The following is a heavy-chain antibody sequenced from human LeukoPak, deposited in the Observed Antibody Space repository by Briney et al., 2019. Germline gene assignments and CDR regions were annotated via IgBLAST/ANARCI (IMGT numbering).Heavy chain of an antibody. CDR2: ISAYNDNT. Sequence: VASVKVSCKASGYTFASYGISWVRQAPVQGLEWMGWISAYNDNTKYAQNLQGRVTMTTDTSTSTAYMELRSLTSDDTALYYCARDTARITTPGGPDYWGQGTLVTVSS. CDR1: GYTFASYG. J-gene: IGHJ4*02. D-gene: IGHD6-13*01. CDR3: ARDTARITTPGGPDY. V-gene: IGHV1-18*01.